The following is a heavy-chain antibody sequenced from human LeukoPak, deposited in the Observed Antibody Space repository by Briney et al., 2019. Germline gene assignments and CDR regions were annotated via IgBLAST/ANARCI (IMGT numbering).Heavy chain of an antibody. CDR1: GFTFNTYG. CDR2: IRYDGNMR. J-gene: IGHJ6*03. Sequence: GGSLRLSCAASGFTFNTYGMHWVRQAPDKGLEWVAFIRYDGNMRYYADSVKGRFTISRDNSKNTLYLQMNSLRAEDTAVYYCAKGWGLYSGSPRHYMDVWGKGTTVTVSS. V-gene: IGHV3-30*02. D-gene: IGHD6-6*01. CDR3: AKGWGLYSGSPRHYMDV.